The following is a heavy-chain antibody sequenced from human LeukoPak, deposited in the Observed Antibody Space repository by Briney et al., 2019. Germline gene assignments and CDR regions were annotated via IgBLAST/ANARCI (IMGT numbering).Heavy chain of an antibody. CDR3: ARDLWLVGATPMDY. J-gene: IGHJ4*02. D-gene: IGHD1-26*01. CDR1: GFTFSSYG. Sequence: PGRSLRLSCAASGFTFSSYGMHWVRQAPGKGLEWVSSIGGTRSFTYYADSVKGRFTISRDNAKNSLYLQMNSLRAEDTAVYYCARDLWLVGATPMDYWGQGTLVTVSS. CDR2: IGGTRSFT. V-gene: IGHV3-21*01.